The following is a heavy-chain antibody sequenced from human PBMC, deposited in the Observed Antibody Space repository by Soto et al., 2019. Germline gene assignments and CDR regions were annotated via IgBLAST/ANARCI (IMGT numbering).Heavy chain of an antibody. Sequence: EVQLVESGGGLVQSGGSLRLSCEASGFTFSSYWMHWVRQAPGKGLVWVSCIKGDGISTNYADSVKGRFTISRDNAKDTVFLQMNGLSADDTAVYYCARGAMGNYYNDYWGQGILVTVSS. CDR2: IKGDGIST. CDR3: ARGAMGNYYNDY. V-gene: IGHV3-74*01. CDR1: GFTFSSYW. D-gene: IGHD3-10*01. J-gene: IGHJ4*02.